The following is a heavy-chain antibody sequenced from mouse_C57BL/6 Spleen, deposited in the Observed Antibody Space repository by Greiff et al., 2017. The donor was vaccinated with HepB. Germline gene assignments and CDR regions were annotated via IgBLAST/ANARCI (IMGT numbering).Heavy chain of an antibody. CDR1: GFTFSDYG. CDR2: ISSGSSTI. CDR3: ATYYYGSWFAY. V-gene: IGHV5-17*01. J-gene: IGHJ3*01. D-gene: IGHD1-1*01. Sequence: EVKLMESGGGLVKPGGSLKLSCAASGFTFSDYGMHWVRQAPEKGLEWVAYISSGSSTIYYADTVKGRFTISRDNAKNTLFLQMTSLRSEDTAMYYCATYYYGSWFAYWGQGTLVTVSA.